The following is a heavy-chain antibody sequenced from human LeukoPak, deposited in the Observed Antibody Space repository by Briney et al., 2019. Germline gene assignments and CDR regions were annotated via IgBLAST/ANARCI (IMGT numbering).Heavy chain of an antibody. J-gene: IGHJ6*02. CDR1: GGTFSSYA. CDR3: ARDLYCSSTSCYFDGMDV. Sequence: GASVKVSCKASGGTFSSYAISWVRQAPGQGLEWMGGIIPIFGTANYAQKFQGRVTITADESTSTAYMELSSLRSEDTAVYYCARDLYCSSTSCYFDGMDVWGQGTTVTVSS. V-gene: IGHV1-69*13. CDR2: IIPIFGTA. D-gene: IGHD2-2*01.